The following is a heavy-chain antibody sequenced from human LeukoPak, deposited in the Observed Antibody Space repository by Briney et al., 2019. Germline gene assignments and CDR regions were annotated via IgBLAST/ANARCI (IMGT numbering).Heavy chain of an antibody. Sequence: SAGSPRLSCADSGFTFSSYSVNPVRQAPGKGLEWVSSISSSSSYIYYAASVKGRFTISRDNAKNYLYLQMNSLRAEDTAVDYCARDRHYYGSGSYYMDYYYMDDWGKGTTVTVSS. J-gene: IGHJ6*03. CDR2: ISSSSSYI. D-gene: IGHD3-10*01. CDR1: GFTFSSYS. V-gene: IGHV3-21*01. CDR3: ARDRHYYGSGSYYMDYYYMDD.